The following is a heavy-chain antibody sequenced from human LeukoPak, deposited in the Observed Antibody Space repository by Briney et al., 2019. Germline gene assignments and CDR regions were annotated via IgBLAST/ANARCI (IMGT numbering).Heavy chain of an antibody. CDR1: GFTFSSYA. J-gene: IGHJ4*02. CDR3: ARDGYYYGSGSLSPLDY. CDR2: ISGSGGST. V-gene: IGHV3-23*01. Sequence: GGSLRLSCAASGFTFSSYAMSWVRQAPGKGLEWVSAISGSGGSTYYADSVKGRFTISRDNAKNSLYLQMNSLRDEDTAVYYCARDGYYYGSGSLSPLDYWGQGTLVTVSS. D-gene: IGHD3-10*01.